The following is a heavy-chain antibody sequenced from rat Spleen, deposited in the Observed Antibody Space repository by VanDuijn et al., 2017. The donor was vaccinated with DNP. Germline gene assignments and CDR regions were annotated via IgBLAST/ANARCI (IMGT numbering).Heavy chain of an antibody. CDR3: AKGPNYGGWSDYFDY. CDR2: INKDSSAI. D-gene: IGHD1-11*01. Sequence: EVKLVESGGGLVQPGRSLKLSCAASGFNFNDYWMDWVRQAPGKGLEWIGEINKDSSAIAYIPSLKDKFTISRDNDQNTLHLQMSNLGSEDTAFYYCAKGPNYGGWSDYFDYWGQGVTVTVSS. J-gene: IGHJ2*01. CDR1: GFNFNDYW. V-gene: IGHV4-2*01.